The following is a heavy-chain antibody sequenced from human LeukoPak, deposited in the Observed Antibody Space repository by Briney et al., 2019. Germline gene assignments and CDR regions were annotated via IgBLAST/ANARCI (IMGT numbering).Heavy chain of an antibody. CDR3: ARETRYDSSSWYSGSPNFDY. Sequence: GGSLRLSCAASGFTFSDYYMSWIRQAPGKGLEWVSYISSSGSTIYYADSVKGRFTISRDNAKNSLYLQMNSLRAEDTAVYYCARETRYDSSSWYSGSPNFDYWGQGTLVTVSS. J-gene: IGHJ4*02. CDR1: GFTFSDYY. D-gene: IGHD6-13*01. V-gene: IGHV3-11*01. CDR2: ISSSGSTI.